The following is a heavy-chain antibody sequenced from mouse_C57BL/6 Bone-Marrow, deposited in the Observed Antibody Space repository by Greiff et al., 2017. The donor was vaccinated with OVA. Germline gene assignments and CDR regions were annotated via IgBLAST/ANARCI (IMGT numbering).Heavy chain of an antibody. D-gene: IGHD3-2*02. CDR2: INPNNGGT. CDR1: GYTFTDYY. J-gene: IGHJ2*01. CDR3: ARVGAQAIFDY. V-gene: IGHV1-26*01. Sequence: EVQLQQSGPELVKPGASVKISCKASGYTFTDYYMNWVKQSHGKSLEWIGDINPNNGGTSYNQKFKGKATLTVDKSSSTAYMELRSLTSEDSAVYYCARVGAQAIFDYWGQGTTLTVSS.